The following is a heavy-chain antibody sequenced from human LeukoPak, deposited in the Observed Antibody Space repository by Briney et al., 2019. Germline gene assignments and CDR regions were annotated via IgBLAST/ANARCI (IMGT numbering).Heavy chain of an antibody. CDR1: GYTFTSYG. D-gene: IGHD6-19*01. CDR3: ARDLGIAVADAFDI. V-gene: IGHV1-18*01. Sequence: ASVKVSCKASGYTFTSYGISWVRQAPGQGLEWMGWISAYNGNTNYAQKLQGRVTMTTDTSTSTAYMELRSLRSVDTAVYYCARDLGIAVADAFDIWGQGTMVTVSS. J-gene: IGHJ3*02. CDR2: ISAYNGNT.